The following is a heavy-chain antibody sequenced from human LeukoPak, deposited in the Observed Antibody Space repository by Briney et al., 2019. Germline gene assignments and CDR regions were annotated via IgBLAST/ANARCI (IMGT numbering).Heavy chain of an antibody. CDR2: IYYSGST. J-gene: IGHJ4*02. CDR1: GGSISSYY. Sequence: PSETLSLTCTVSGGSISSYYWSWIRQPPGKGLEWIGYIYYSGSTNYNPSLKSRVTISVDTSKNQFSLKLSSVTAADTAVYYCARGNDYGDEEVYWGQGTLVTVSS. D-gene: IGHD4-17*01. CDR3: ARGNDYGDEEVY. V-gene: IGHV4-59*12.